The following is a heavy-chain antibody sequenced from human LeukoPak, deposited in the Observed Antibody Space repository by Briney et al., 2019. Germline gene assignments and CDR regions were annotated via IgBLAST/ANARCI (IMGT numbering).Heavy chain of an antibody. V-gene: IGHV3-7*04. Sequence: GGALTLSRAASGFTLSHYLMSWVGPAARRGLDWVANVQKTGRATHYVDSVRGRFTSSRDNAKNSLYLQVSSLRVEDTAVYYCARVGYGSGSHDYWGQGTLVTVSS. CDR2: VQKTGRAT. CDR3: ARVGYGSGSHDY. D-gene: IGHD3-10*01. CDR1: GFTLSHYL. J-gene: IGHJ4*02.